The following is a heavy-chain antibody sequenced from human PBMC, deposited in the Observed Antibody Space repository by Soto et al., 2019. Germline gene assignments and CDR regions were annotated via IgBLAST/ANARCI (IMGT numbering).Heavy chain of an antibody. CDR2: ISADGEKS. D-gene: IGHD1-26*01. Sequence: DVQLLESGGGFIQPGGSLRLSCAASGFTFTDYAFSWVRQAPGQGLEWVSVISADGEKSLHADSVKGRFTISRDNSKNTIYLHMASLGVDDTAVYFCAREMALGGILGAEPFDYWGQGTLVTVSS. CDR3: AREMALGGILGAEPFDY. CDR1: GFTFTDYA. J-gene: IGHJ4*02. V-gene: IGHV3-23*01.